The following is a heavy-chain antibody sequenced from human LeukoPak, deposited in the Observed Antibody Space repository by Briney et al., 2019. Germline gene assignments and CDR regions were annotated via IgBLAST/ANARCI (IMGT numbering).Heavy chain of an antibody. CDR1: GVSISSYY. CDR3: ARDRGRSGVDY. Sequence: SETLSLTCTVSGVSISSYYWSWIRQPPGKGLEWIGYIYYSGSTNYNPSLKSRVTISVDTSKNQFFLKLSSVTAADTAVYYCARDRGRSGVDYWGQGTLVTVSS. CDR2: IYYSGST. D-gene: IGHD6-25*01. V-gene: IGHV4-59*01. J-gene: IGHJ4*02.